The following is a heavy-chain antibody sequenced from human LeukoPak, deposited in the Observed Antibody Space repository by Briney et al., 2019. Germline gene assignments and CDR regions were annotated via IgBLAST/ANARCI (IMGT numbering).Heavy chain of an antibody. CDR3: ARGAPAAGDDPFDI. CDR2: NNPNSGGT. CDR1: GYTFTGYY. Sequence: ASVKVSCKASGYTFTGYYMHWVRQAPGQGLEWMGWNNPNSGGTNYAQKFQGRVTMTSDTSISTAYMELSRLRSDDTAVYFCARGAPAAGDDPFDIWGQGTMVTVSS. J-gene: IGHJ3*02. V-gene: IGHV1-2*02. D-gene: IGHD6-25*01.